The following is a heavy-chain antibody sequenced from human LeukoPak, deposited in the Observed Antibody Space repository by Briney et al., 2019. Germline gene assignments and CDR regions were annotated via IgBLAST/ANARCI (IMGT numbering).Heavy chain of an antibody. V-gene: IGHV5-51*01. CDR1: GYSFTSYW. J-gene: IGHJ4*02. D-gene: IGHD2-2*01. CDR3: ARLVGRILTFTPRYFDY. CDR2: VWPDDSDT. Sequence: GESLKISCKGSGYSFTSYWIGWVRQMPGKGLEWMGIVWPDDSDTRYSSSFQGQVTISADKSTSTAYLQWSSLKASDTAMYYRARLVGRILTFTPRYFDYWGQGTLVTVSS.